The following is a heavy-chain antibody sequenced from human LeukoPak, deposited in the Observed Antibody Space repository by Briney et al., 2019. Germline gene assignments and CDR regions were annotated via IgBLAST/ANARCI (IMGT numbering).Heavy chain of an antibody. J-gene: IGHJ4*02. CDR1: GVTFSSYA. Sequence: GGSLRLSCAASGVTFSSYAMSWVRQAPGKGLEWVSASSGSGGSTYYADSVKGRFTISRDNSKNTLYLHMNSLRAEDTAVYYCGKRPINYYDSSGSDYCGQGTLVTVSS. CDR2: SSGSGGST. CDR3: GKRPINYYDSSGSDY. V-gene: IGHV3-23*01. D-gene: IGHD3-22*01.